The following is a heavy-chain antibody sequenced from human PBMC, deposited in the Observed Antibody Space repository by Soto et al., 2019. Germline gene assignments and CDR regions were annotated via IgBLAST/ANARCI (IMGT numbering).Heavy chain of an antibody. J-gene: IGHJ5*02. CDR1: GGTLSSYA. D-gene: IGHD6-13*01. V-gene: IGHV1-69*13. Sequence: ASVKVSCKASGGTLSSYAISWVRQAPGQGLEWMGGIIPIFGTANYAQKFQGRVTITADESTSTAYMELSSLRSEDTAVYYCARDRGRIAAAGRNWFDPWGQGTLVTV. CDR2: IIPIFGTA. CDR3: ARDRGRIAAAGRNWFDP.